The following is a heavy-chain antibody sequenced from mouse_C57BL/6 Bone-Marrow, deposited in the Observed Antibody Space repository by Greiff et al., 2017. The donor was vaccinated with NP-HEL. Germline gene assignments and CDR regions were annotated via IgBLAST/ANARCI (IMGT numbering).Heavy chain of an antibody. J-gene: IGHJ2*01. CDR3: ARGTYYSKQYYFDY. Sequence: QVQLQQPGAELVKPGASVKLSCKASGYTFTSYWMHWVKQRPGRGLEWIGRIDPNSGGTKYNEKFKSKATLTVDKPSSTAYMQLSSLNSEDSAVYYCARGTYYSKQYYFDYWGQGTTLTVSS. D-gene: IGHD2-5*01. V-gene: IGHV1-72*01. CDR1: GYTFTSYW. CDR2: IDPNSGGT.